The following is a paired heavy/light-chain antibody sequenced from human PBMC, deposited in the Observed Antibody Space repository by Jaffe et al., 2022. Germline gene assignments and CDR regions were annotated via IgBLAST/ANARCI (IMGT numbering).Heavy chain of an antibody. V-gene: IGHV4-30-2*01. CDR1: GGSISSGDYP. CDR3: GRAGDFWSEGTIDY. J-gene: IGHJ4*02. D-gene: IGHD3-3*01. Sequence: QLQLQESGSGLVKPSQTLSLTCAVSGGSISSGDYPWSWIRQPPGKGLEWIGFIFHNGSTYYNPSLKGRVTISVDRSKNQFSLKLNSVTAADTAVYYCGRAGDFWSEGTIDYWGQGTLVTVSS. CDR2: IFHNGST.
Light chain of an antibody. CDR3: QQYNNWPPIT. J-gene: IGKJ5*01. CDR1: QSVSSN. V-gene: IGKV3-15*01. Sequence: EIVMTQSPATLSVSPGERATLSCRASQSVSSNLAWYQQKPGQAPRLLIYGASSRATGIPARFSGSGSGTEFTLTISSLQSEDFAVYYCQQYNNWPPITFGQGTRLEI. CDR2: GAS.